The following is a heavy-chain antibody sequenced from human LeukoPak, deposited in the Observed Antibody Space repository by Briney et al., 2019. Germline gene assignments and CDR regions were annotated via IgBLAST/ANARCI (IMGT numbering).Heavy chain of an antibody. CDR1: GFTFSNYA. Sequence: GGSLRLSCAASGFTFSNYAIHWVRQAPGKGLEWVALISYDGSRIYYPDSVKGPFPISRDNYKNTMYLQMNRLSAEDTAVYYCARGGIAAAGTRRYYFDYWGQGTLVTVSS. J-gene: IGHJ4*02. CDR2: ISYDGSRI. D-gene: IGHD6-13*01. V-gene: IGHV3-30*04. CDR3: ARGGIAAAGTRRYYFDY.